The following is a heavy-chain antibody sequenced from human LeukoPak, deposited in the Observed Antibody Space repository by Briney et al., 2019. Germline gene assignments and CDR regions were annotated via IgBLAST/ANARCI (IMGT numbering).Heavy chain of an antibody. V-gene: IGHV1-69*04. CDR1: GGTFSSYT. CDR2: IIPILGIA. Sequence: SVKVSCKASGGTFSSYTISWVRQAPGQGLEWMGRIIPILGIANYAQKFQGRVTITADKSTSTAYMELSSLRSEDTAVYYCARDADGYSYVGNWFDPWGQGTLVTVSS. J-gene: IGHJ5*02. D-gene: IGHD5-24*01. CDR3: ARDADGYSYVGNWFDP.